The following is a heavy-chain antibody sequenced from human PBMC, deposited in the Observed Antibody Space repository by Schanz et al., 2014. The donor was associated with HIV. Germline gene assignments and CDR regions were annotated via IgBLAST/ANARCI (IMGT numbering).Heavy chain of an antibody. V-gene: IGHV3-9*01. CDR1: GFDFGNYG. J-gene: IGHJ6*02. CDR2: INWNSGDI. Sequence: EVQLVESGGGLVQPGRSLRISCAASGFDFGNYGMHWVRQVPGKGLEWVSGINWNSGDIGYADSVKGRFTISRDNAKNSLYLQMNSLRVEDTAVYYCARGEAITYYYHYYGMDVWGQGTLVTVSS. CDR3: ARGEAITYYYHYYGMDV. D-gene: IGHD1-20*01.